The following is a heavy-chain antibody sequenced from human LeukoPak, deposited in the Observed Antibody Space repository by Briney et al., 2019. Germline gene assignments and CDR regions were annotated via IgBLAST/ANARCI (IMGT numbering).Heavy chain of an antibody. CDR2: IYKTGST. Sequence: SQTLSLTCTVSGDSITSGGYYWSWVRQRPGKGLEWIGYIYKTGSTYYNPSLKSRVTMSVDTSRNQFSLQLNSVTPEDTAVYYCAKGRWALFDCWGQGTLVIVSS. J-gene: IGHJ4*02. CDR3: AKGRWALFDC. CDR1: GDSITSGGYY. V-gene: IGHV4-31*03. D-gene: IGHD3-10*01.